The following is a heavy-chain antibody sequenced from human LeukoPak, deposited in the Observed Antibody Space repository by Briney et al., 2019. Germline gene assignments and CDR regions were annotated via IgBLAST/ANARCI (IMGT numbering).Heavy chain of an antibody. V-gene: IGHV4-4*09. Sequence: SETLSLTCTVSGGSISSYYWSWIRQPPGKGLEWIGYIYTSGSTNYNPSLKSRVTISVDTSKNQFSLKLSSVTAADTAVYYCARGRSITMVHDYWGQGTLVTVSS. J-gene: IGHJ4*02. CDR2: IYTSGST. CDR1: GGSISSYY. D-gene: IGHD3-10*01. CDR3: ARGRSITMVHDY.